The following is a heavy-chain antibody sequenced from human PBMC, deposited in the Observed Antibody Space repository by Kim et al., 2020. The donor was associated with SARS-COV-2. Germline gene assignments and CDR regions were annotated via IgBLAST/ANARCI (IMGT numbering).Heavy chain of an antibody. CDR2: IYYSGST. Sequence: SETLSLTCTVSGGSISSSSYYWGWIRQPPGKGLEWIGSIYYSGSTYYNPSLKSRVTISVDTSKNQFSLKLSSVTAADTAVYYCARQTHFGGVIITMIAGPEGYFDYWGQGTLVTVSS. CDR3: ARQTHFGGVIITMIAGPEGYFDY. J-gene: IGHJ4*02. D-gene: IGHD3-10*01. CDR1: GGSISSSSYY. V-gene: IGHV4-39*01.